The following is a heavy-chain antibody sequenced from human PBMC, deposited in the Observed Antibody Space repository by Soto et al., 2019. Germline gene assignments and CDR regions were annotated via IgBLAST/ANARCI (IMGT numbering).Heavy chain of an antibody. CDR3: AKDAGYSSGWYYFDY. CDR2: ISYDGSNK. Sequence: GGSLRLSCAASGFTFSSYGMHWVRQAPGKGPEWVAVISYDGSNKYYADSVKGRFTISRDNSKNTLYLQMNSLRAEDTAVYYRAKDAGYSSGWYYFDYWGQGTLVTVSS. J-gene: IGHJ4*02. V-gene: IGHV3-30*18. D-gene: IGHD6-19*01. CDR1: GFTFSSYG.